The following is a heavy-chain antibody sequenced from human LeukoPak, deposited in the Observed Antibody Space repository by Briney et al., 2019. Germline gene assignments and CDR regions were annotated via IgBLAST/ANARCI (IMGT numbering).Heavy chain of an antibody. CDR1: GFTFSSYS. J-gene: IGHJ4*02. V-gene: IGHV3-21*01. Sequence: GGSLRLSCAASGFTFSSYSMNWVRQAPGKGLEWVSSISRSSSYIYYADSVRGRFTISRDNAKNSLYLQMISLRAEDSAVYYCAREGDSGDYDYWGQGTLVTVSS. D-gene: IGHD4-17*01. CDR3: AREGDSGDYDY. CDR2: ISRSSSYI.